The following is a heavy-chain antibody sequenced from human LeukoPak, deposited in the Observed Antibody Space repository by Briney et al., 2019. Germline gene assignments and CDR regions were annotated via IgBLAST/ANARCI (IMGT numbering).Heavy chain of an antibody. V-gene: IGHV1-24*01. CDR3: ATGESKAVWDY. Sequence: GPSVKVSCKVSGYTLTELSMHWVRQAPGKGLEGGGGFDPEDGETIYAQKFQGRVTMTEDTSTDTAYMELSRLRSEDTAVYYCATGESKAVWDYWGQGTLVTVSS. CDR2: FDPEDGET. J-gene: IGHJ4*02. CDR1: GYTLTELS.